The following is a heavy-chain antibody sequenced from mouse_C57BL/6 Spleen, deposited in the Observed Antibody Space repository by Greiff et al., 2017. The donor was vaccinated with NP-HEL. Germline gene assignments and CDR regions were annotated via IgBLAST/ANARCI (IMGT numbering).Heavy chain of an antibody. Sequence: EVQLQQSGTVLARPGASVKMSCKTSGYTFTSYWMHWVKQRPGQGLEWIGAIYPGNSDTSYNQKFKGKAKLTAVTSASTAYMELSSLTNEDSAVYYCTREAYGSSYVDWYFDVWGTGTTVTVSS. CDR1: GYTFTSYW. J-gene: IGHJ1*03. CDR2: IYPGNSDT. CDR3: TREAYGSSYVDWYFDV. D-gene: IGHD1-1*01. V-gene: IGHV1-5*01.